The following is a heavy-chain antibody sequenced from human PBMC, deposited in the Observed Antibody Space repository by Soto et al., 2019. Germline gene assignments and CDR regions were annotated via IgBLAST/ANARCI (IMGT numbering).Heavy chain of an antibody. Sequence: EASVKVSCKASGFIFTSSSVQWVRQARGQRLEWIGWITVGTGNTNYAQKFQERVTITRDMSTSTAYMELSNLRSEDTAVYYCAAGNSSGYYGGWGQGTQVTVSS. CDR1: GFIFTSSS. CDR2: ITVGTGNT. J-gene: IGHJ4*02. D-gene: IGHD3-22*01. CDR3: AAGNSSGYYGG. V-gene: IGHV1-58*01.